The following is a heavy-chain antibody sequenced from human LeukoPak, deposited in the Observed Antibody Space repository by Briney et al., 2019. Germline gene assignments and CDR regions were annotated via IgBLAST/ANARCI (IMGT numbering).Heavy chain of an antibody. D-gene: IGHD3-3*01. CDR2: IIPIFGTA. Sequence: SVKVSCKASGGTFSSYAISWVRQAPRQGLEWTGGIIPIFGTANYAQKFQGRVTITTDESTSTAYMELSSLRSEDTAVYYCARATIFGVVLDAFDIWGQGTMVTVSS. CDR3: ARATIFGVVLDAFDI. CDR1: GGTFSSYA. J-gene: IGHJ3*02. V-gene: IGHV1-69*05.